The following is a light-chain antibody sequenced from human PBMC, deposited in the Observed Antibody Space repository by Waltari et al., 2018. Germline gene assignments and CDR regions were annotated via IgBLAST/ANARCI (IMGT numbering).Light chain of an antibody. J-gene: IGKJ2*01. Sequence: VLTQSPGTLSLSPGERATLSCRASQRLTKNYLAWYQQKPGQAPRLLIYGASSRAAGSPDRFSGSGSGTDFTLTISRLEPDEFAVYYCQQYGSSIMYTFGQGTKLEIK. CDR2: GAS. V-gene: IGKV3-20*01. CDR1: QRLTKNY. CDR3: QQYGSSIMYT.